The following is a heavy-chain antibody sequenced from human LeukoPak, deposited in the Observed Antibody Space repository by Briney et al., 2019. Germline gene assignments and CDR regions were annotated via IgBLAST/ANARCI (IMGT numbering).Heavy chain of an antibody. V-gene: IGHV3-74*01. J-gene: IGHJ4*02. Sequence: PGGSLRLPCAASGFTFSSYWMHWFRQAPGKGLVWVSHINSDGSATYADSVKGRFTIFRDNAKNTVYLQMNSLRAEDTAVYYCARAAYSDFPDYWGQGTLVTVSS. D-gene: IGHD4-11*01. CDR3: ARAAYSDFPDY. CDR1: GFTFSSYW. CDR2: INSDGSAT.